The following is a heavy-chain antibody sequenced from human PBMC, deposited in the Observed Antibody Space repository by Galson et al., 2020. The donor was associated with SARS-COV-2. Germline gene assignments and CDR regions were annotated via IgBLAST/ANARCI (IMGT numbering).Heavy chain of an antibody. CDR1: GFTFSDYY. CDR2: ISSSSSYT. CDR3: ARECSGGSCYRRGADYYYYGMDV. Sequence: KIGESLKISCAASGFTFSDYYMSWIRQAPGKGLEWVSYISSSSSYTNYADSVKGRFTISRDNAKNSLYLQMNSLRAEDTAVYYCARECSGGSCYRRGADYYYYGMDVWGQGTTVTVSS. V-gene: IGHV3-11*06. J-gene: IGHJ6*02. D-gene: IGHD2-15*01.